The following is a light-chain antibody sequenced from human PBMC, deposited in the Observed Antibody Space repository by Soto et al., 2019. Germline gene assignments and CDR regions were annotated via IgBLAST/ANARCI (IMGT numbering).Light chain of an antibody. Sequence: EIVLTQSPATLSLSPGDRATLSCRASQSVRNHLAWYQQKPGQAPRLLIYDASKRATGIPARFSGSGSGTDFTLTISSLEAEDFAIYYCQQHSNWPVLSTFGQGTKLDIK. V-gene: IGKV3-11*01. CDR3: QQHSNWPVLST. CDR1: QSVRNH. CDR2: DAS. J-gene: IGKJ2*01.